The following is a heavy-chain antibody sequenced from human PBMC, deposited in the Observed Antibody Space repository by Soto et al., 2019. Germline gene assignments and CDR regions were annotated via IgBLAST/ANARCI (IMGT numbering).Heavy chain of an antibody. CDR1: GGTFSSYA. Sequence: QVQLVQSGAEVKKPGSSVKVSCKASGGTFSSYAISWVRQAPGQGLEWMGGIIPIFGTADYAQKFQGRVTITAXEXTXPXXMELSSLRSEDTAVYYCASPPIVATIVNYYYGMDVWGQGTTVTVSS. J-gene: IGHJ6*02. CDR2: IIPIFGTA. D-gene: IGHD5-12*01. V-gene: IGHV1-69*12. CDR3: ASPPIVATIVNYYYGMDV.